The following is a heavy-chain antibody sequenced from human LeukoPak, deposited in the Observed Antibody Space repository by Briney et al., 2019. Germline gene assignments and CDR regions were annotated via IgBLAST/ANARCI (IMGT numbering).Heavy chain of an antibody. D-gene: IGHD3-10*02. CDR2: IDWDDEK. CDR3: ARVVRLSDNNFFDY. Sequence: SGPTLVNPTQTLTLTCTFSGFSLSTRKMCVSWIRQTPGKALEWLARIDWDDEKHYRTSLRTRLTVSKDTSKSQVVLTMTNMGPVDTATYYCARVVRLSDNNFFDYWGQGNLVTVSS. J-gene: IGHJ4*02. V-gene: IGHV2-70*11. CDR1: GFSLSTRKMC.